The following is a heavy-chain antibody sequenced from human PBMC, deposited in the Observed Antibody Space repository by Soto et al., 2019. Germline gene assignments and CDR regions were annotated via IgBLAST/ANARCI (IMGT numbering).Heavy chain of an antibody. Sequence: PGGSLRLSCAASGFTFSSYSMNWVRQAPGKGLEWVSSISSSSNIYYADSVKGRFTISRDNAKNSLYLQMNSLRAEGTAVYYCARDWGYYYYYGMDVWGQGTTVTVSS. J-gene: IGHJ6*02. CDR3: ARDWGYYYYYGMDV. CDR2: ISSSSNI. D-gene: IGHD3-16*01. V-gene: IGHV3-21*01. CDR1: GFTFSSYS.